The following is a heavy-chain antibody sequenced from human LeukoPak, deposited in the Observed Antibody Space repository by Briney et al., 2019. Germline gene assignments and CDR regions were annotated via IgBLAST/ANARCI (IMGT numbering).Heavy chain of an antibody. D-gene: IGHD6-13*01. J-gene: IGHJ4*02. Sequence: SETLSLTCTVSGGSISTNICYWGWIRQPPGKGLEWIGNIYDSETTYYNPSLKSRVAISVDTSNNQFSLKLGSVTAADTAVYYCARLYLSSSWSYYFDYWGRGTLVTVSS. CDR3: ARLYLSSSWSYYFDY. V-gene: IGHV4-39*01. CDR2: IYDSETT. CDR1: GGSISTNICY.